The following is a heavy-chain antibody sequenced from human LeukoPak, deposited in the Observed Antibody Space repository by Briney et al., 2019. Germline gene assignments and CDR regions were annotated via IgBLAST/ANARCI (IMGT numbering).Heavy chain of an antibody. CDR1: GFTFSSYW. CDR2: INQDGRDK. V-gene: IGHV3-7*01. Sequence: GGSLRLSCAASGFTFSSYWMNWVRQAPGKGLEWVANINQDGRDKYYVDSVKGRFTISRDNAKNSLYLQMNSLRAEDTAVYYCAKGRGVVVAANLIDYWGQGTLVTVSS. J-gene: IGHJ4*02. D-gene: IGHD2-15*01. CDR3: AKGRGVVVAANLIDY.